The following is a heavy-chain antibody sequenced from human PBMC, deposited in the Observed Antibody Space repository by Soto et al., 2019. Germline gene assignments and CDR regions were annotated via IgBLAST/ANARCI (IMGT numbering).Heavy chain of an antibody. D-gene: IGHD5-18*01. Sequence: AXVKVSCKASGYTFTSYAMHWVRQAPGQRLEWMGWISAGNGNTKYSQKFQGRVTITRDTSASTAYMELSSLRSEDTAVYYCARVSSRNRAYSYGYYYYYYSMDVWGKGPTVTVSS. CDR2: ISAGNGNT. CDR1: GYTFTSYA. V-gene: IGHV1-3*01. J-gene: IGHJ6*03. CDR3: ARVSSRNRAYSYGYYYYYYSMDV.